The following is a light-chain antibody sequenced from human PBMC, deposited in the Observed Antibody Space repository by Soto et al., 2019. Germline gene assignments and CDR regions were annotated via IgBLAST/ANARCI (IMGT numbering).Light chain of an antibody. V-gene: IGLV2-14*01. CDR2: DVS. CDR1: SSDIGAYNS. Sequence: QSVLTQPASVSASPEQSITISCTGTSSDIGAYNSVSWYQQHPGKAPQLMIYDVSYRPSGISSRFSGSKSGNTASLTISGLQADDDADYYCASYTSARIRVFGGGTKLTVL. CDR3: ASYTSARIRV. J-gene: IGLJ2*01.